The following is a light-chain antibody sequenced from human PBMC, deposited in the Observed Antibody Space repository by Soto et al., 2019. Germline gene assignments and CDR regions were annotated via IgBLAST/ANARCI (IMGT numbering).Light chain of an antibody. Sequence: EIVLTQSPATLSLSPGERGTLSCRASESVTDYLAWYQQKPGQAPRLLVHDVSNRAAGIPPRFSGGGSGTDFTLTNSNEEPEDVAVYYCKQRSDCRGKFGQGTKVDIK. J-gene: IGKJ1*01. CDR1: ESVTDY. CDR2: DVS. V-gene: IGKV3-11*01. CDR3: KQRSDCRGK.